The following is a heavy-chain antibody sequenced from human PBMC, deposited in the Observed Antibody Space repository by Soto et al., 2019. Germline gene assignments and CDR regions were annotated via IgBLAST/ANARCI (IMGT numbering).Heavy chain of an antibody. J-gene: IGHJ4*02. D-gene: IGHD6-6*01. CDR3: ASSSPFHY. Sequence: ETLSLTCTVSGGSISSYYWSWIRQPPGRGPEWIGSIYYSGNTYYKPSFKSRVSISIDTSRNQFSLKLTSVTAADTGVYYCASSSPFHYWGPGILVTVSS. CDR2: IYYSGNT. CDR1: GGSISSYY. V-gene: IGHV4-39*01.